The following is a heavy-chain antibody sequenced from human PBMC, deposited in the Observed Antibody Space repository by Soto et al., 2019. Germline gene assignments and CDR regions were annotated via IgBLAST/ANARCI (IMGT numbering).Heavy chain of an antibody. D-gene: IGHD2-21*02. CDR1: W. CDR3: ARHPVERYCGGDCYSDSDAFDI. J-gene: IGHJ3*02. Sequence: WGRCILKMKRKGLEWMGIIYPGDSKTTYSPSFQGQVTISADKSISTAYLQWSNLKASDTAMYYCARHPVERYCGGDCYSDSDAFDIWGQATMVTVSS. CDR2: IYPGDSKT. V-gene: IGHV5-51*01.